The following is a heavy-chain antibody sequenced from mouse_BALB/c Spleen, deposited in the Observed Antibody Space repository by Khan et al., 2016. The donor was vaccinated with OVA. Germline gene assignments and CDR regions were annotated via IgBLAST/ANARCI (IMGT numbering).Heavy chain of an antibody. Sequence: QVQLKESGPGLVAPSQSLSITCTVSGFSLTRYGVSWVRPPPGKGLGWVGVIWGDGSTNYHSGLISRLSISEDNSKSQVFLKLNSLHTDDTATYYCAGFESSYYAIGDWGQGTSVTVSS. CDR3: AGFESSYYAIGD. CDR1: GFSLTRYG. V-gene: IGHV2-3*01. CDR2: IWGDGST. J-gene: IGHJ4*01.